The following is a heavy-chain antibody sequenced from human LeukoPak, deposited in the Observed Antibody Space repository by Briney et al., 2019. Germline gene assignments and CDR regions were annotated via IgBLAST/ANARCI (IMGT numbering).Heavy chain of an antibody. D-gene: IGHD3-16*01. CDR3: AKDRMGAGLGY. Sequence: GGSLRLSCAASGFTFSSYSMNWVRQAPGKGLEWVSSISSSSSYIYCADSVKGRFTISRDNAKNSPYLQMNSLRAEDTAVYYCAKDRMGAGLGYWGQGTLVTVSS. V-gene: IGHV3-21*01. CDR1: GFTFSSYS. J-gene: IGHJ4*02. CDR2: ISSSSSYI.